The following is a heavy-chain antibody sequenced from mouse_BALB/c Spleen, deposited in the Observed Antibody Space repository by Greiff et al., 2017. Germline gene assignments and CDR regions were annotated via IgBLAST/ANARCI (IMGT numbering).Heavy chain of an antibody. CDR1: GFTFSSYG. J-gene: IGHJ2*01. CDR3: ARQSRVTTATDYFDY. Sequence: EVHLVESGGDLVKPGGSLKLSCAASGFTFSSYGMSWVRQTPDKRLEWVATISSGGSYTYYPDSVKGRFTISRDNAKNTLYLQMSSLKSEDTAMYYCARQSRVTTATDYFDYWGQGTTLTVSS. D-gene: IGHD1-2*01. CDR2: ISSGGSYT. V-gene: IGHV5-6*01.